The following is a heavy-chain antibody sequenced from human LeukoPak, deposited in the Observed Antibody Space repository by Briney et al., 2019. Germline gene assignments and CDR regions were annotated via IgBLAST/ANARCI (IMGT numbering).Heavy chain of an antibody. CDR2: IYYSGST. J-gene: IGHJ6*03. CDR1: GGSISSHY. V-gene: IGHV4-59*11. Sequence: SETLSLTCTVSGGSISSHYWSWIRQPPGKGLEWIGYIYYSGSTNYNPSLKSRVTISVDTSKNQFSLKLSSVTAADTAVYYCARGPTYYYGSGSPTSPGHYYYMDVWGKGTTVTVSS. D-gene: IGHD3-10*01. CDR3: ARGPTYYYGSGSPTSPGHYYYMDV.